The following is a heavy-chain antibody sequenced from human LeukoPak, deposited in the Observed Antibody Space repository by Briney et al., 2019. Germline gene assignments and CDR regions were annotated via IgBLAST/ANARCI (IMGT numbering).Heavy chain of an antibody. CDR2: INHSGST. J-gene: IGHJ3*02. Sequence: KASETLSLTCAVYGGSFSGYYWSWIRQPPGKGLEWIGEINHSGSTNYNPSLKSRVTISVGTSKNQFSLKLSSVTAADTAVYYCASTSHIVVVTATPDAFDIWGQGTMVTVSS. V-gene: IGHV4-34*01. CDR1: GGSFSGYY. CDR3: ASTSHIVVVTATPDAFDI. D-gene: IGHD2-21*02.